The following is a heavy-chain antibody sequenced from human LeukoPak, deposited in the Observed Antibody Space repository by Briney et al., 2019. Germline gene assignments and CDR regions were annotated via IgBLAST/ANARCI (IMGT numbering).Heavy chain of an antibody. CDR1: GFSLSTSGVG. V-gene: IGHV2-5*01. CDR2: IYWNDDK. D-gene: IGHD3-9*01. J-gene: IGHJ4*02. CDR3: AHIPYYNILTGSYTGYYFDY. Sequence: SGPTLVNPTQTLTLTCTFSGFSLSTSGVGVGWIHQPPGKALEWLALIYWNDDKRYSPSLKSRLTLTKDTSKNQVVLTMTNVDPVDTATYYCAHIPYYNILTGSYTGYYFDYWGQGTLVTVSS.